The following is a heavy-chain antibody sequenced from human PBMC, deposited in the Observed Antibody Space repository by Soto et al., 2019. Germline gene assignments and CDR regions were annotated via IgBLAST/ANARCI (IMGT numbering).Heavy chain of an antibody. J-gene: IGHJ4*02. CDR2: VYYSGST. Sequence: LSLTCAVSGYSISNGDYWGWIRQAPGKGLEWIGSVYYSGSTHYEPSLRGRIAISVDTLKNQFSLRLPSVTAADTAMYFCARNTSTYFDSWGQGIPVTVSS. CDR1: GYSISNGDY. CDR3: ARNTSTYFDS. V-gene: IGHV4-38-2*01.